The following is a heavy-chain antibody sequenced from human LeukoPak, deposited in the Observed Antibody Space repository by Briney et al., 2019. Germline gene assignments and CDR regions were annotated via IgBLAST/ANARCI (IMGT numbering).Heavy chain of an antibody. CDR3: ARIGMAGIGDGFDI. CDR1: EFIFDDYD. CDR2: ITWNGGST. V-gene: IGHV3-20*04. Sequence: GGLLRLSCAASEFIFDDYDMSWGRQAPGKGLEWVSGITWNGGSTGYADSVKGRFTITRDTARTSLYLQRSCLRAETTTLYYCARIGMAGIGDGFDIWGQGTMVTVSS. J-gene: IGHJ3*02. D-gene: IGHD1-14*01.